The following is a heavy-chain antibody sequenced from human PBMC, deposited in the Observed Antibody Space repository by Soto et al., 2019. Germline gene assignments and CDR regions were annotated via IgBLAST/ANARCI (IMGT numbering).Heavy chain of an antibody. D-gene: IGHD2-8*02. J-gene: IGHJ2*01. V-gene: IGHV3-9*01. Sequence: EMQLVESGGGLVQPGRYLRLSCAASGFTFDDFAMHWVRQAPGKGLEWVSGINWNSGDIDYADSVRGRFTISRDNAKNALYLQMNSLRAEDAAFYYCVKDIGASGAYWYFDLWGRGTLVTVSS. CDR3: VKDIGASGAYWYFDL. CDR2: INWNSGDI. CDR1: GFTFDDFA.